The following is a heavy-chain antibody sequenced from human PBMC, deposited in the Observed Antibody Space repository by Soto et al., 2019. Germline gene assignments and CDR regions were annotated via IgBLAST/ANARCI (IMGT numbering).Heavy chain of an antibody. Sequence: GASVKVSCKASGGTFSSYAISWVRQAPGQGLEWMGIINPSGGSTSYAQKFQGRVTMTRDTSTSTVYMELSSLRSEDTAVYYCASMTTVTTYYYYMDVWGKGTTVTVSS. J-gene: IGHJ6*03. CDR2: INPSGGST. CDR1: GGTFSSYA. CDR3: ASMTTVTTYYYYMDV. V-gene: IGHV1-46*03. D-gene: IGHD4-17*01.